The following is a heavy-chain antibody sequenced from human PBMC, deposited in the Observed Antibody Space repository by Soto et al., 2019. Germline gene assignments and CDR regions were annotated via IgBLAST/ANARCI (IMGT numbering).Heavy chain of an antibody. CDR1: GFTFSSYW. CDR3: VRTSLVVAAATREDY. D-gene: IGHD2-15*01. CDR2: INSDGSST. Sequence: EVQLVESGGGLVQPGGSLRLSCAASGFTFSSYWMHWVRQAPGKGLVWVSRINSDGSSTSYADSVKGRFTISRDNAHNTLYMQMNSLRAEDTAVYYCVRTSLVVAAATREDYWGQGTLVTVSS. V-gene: IGHV3-74*01. J-gene: IGHJ4*02.